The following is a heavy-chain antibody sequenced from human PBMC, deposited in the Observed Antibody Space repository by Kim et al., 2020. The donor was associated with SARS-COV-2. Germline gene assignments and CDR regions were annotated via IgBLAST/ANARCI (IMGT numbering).Heavy chain of an antibody. D-gene: IGHD3-3*01. CDR3: ARLPAEITIFGVANHYYYGMDV. CDR2: ISVYNGNT. J-gene: IGHJ6*02. V-gene: IGHV1-18*01. Sequence: ASVKVSCKASGYTFTSYGISWVRQAPGQGLEWMGWISVYNGNTNYAQKLQGRVTMTTDTSTSTAYMELRSLRSDDTAVYYCARLPAEITIFGVANHYYYGMDVWGQGTTVTVSS. CDR1: GYTFTSYG.